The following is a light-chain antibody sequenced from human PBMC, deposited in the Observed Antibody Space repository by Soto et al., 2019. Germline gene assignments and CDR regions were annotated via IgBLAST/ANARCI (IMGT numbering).Light chain of an antibody. CDR1: QSISSW. CDR2: DAS. Sequence: DIQMTQSPSTLSASEGDRVSITCRASQSISSWLAWYQQKPGKAPKLLIYDASSLESGIPSRFSGGGSGSEFSLTISSLQPDDFATYYCQQYDSYSGTFGQGTKVEIK. J-gene: IGKJ1*01. CDR3: QQYDSYSGT. V-gene: IGKV1-5*01.